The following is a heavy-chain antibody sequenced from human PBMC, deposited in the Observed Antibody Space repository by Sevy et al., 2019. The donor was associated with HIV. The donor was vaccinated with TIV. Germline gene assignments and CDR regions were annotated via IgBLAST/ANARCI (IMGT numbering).Heavy chain of an antibody. Sequence: GGSLRLSCTASGFSFSSYMMNWVRQAPGKGLEWVASISYSRNYINYADSLKGRFTISRDNAKNSLFLQMNSLRAEDTAVYYCARPYGSGSWEAFDVWGQGTMVTVSS. CDR2: ISYSRNYI. V-gene: IGHV3-21*01. CDR3: ARPYGSGSWEAFDV. J-gene: IGHJ3*01. CDR1: GFSFSSYM. D-gene: IGHD3-10*01.